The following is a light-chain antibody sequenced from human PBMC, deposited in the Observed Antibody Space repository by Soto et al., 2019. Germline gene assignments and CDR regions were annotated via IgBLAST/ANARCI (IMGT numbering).Light chain of an antibody. V-gene: IGKV3-15*01. Sequence: EIVMTQSPATLSVSPGERATLSCRASQSVSSNLAWYQQKPGQAPRLLIYGAPTRATGIPARFSGSGSGTEFTLTISSLQSEDFAVYCCQQYDDWPPWTFGQGTKVEIK. CDR1: QSVSSN. CDR2: GAP. J-gene: IGKJ1*01. CDR3: QQYDDWPPWT.